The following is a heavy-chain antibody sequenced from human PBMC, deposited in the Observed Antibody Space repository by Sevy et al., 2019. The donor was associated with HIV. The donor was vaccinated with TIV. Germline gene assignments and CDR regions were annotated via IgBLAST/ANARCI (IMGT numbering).Heavy chain of an antibody. CDR2: ISSSSSTI. Sequence: GGSLRLSCAASGFTFSSYSMNWVRQAPGKGLEWVSYISSSSSTIYYADSVKGRFTISRDNAKNSLYLQMNSLRDEDTAVYYCARDSLPYDFWCGYYYYYYYGMDVWGQGTTVTVSS. CDR3: ARDSLPYDFWCGYYYYYYYGMDV. CDR1: GFTFSSYS. J-gene: IGHJ6*02. V-gene: IGHV3-48*02. D-gene: IGHD3-3*01.